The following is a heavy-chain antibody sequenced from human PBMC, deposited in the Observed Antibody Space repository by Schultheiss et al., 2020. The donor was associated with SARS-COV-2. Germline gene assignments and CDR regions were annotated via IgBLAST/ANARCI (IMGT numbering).Heavy chain of an antibody. Sequence: GGSLRLSCAASGFTFSSYWMHWVRQAPGKGLVWVSRINSDGSSTSYADSVKGRFTISRDNAKNTLYLQMNSLRAEDTAVYYCARETGSGWVYHFDYWGQGTLVTVSS. CDR1: GFTFSSYW. CDR2: INSDGSST. J-gene: IGHJ4*02. D-gene: IGHD6-19*01. CDR3: ARETGSGWVYHFDY. V-gene: IGHV3-74*01.